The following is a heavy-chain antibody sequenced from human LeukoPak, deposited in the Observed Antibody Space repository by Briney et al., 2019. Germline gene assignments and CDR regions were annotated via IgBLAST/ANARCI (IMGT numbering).Heavy chain of an antibody. V-gene: IGHV3-7*01. D-gene: IGHD3-22*01. Sequence: GGSLRLSCAASGFTFSSYWMSWVRQAPGKGLEWVANIKQDGSGKYYVDSVKGRFTISRDNAKNSLYLQMNSLRAEDTAVYYCARFETYYYDSSGYYYFDYWGQGTLVTVSS. CDR3: ARFETYYYDSSGYYYFDY. CDR2: IKQDGSGK. CDR1: GFTFSSYW. J-gene: IGHJ4*02.